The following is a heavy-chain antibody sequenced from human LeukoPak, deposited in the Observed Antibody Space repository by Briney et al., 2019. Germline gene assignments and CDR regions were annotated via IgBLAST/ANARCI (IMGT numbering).Heavy chain of an antibody. V-gene: IGHV3-9*01. D-gene: IGHD3-22*01. CDR3: AKGALYDSSGYFDY. CDR1: GFTFDDYA. Sequence: GRSLRLSFAASGFTFDDYAMHWVRQAPGKGLEWVSSISWYSGSIGYADSVKGRFTISRDNAKISLYLEMNSLRTEDTALYYCAKGALYDSSGYFDYWGQGSLVTVSS. CDR2: ISWYSGSI. J-gene: IGHJ4*02.